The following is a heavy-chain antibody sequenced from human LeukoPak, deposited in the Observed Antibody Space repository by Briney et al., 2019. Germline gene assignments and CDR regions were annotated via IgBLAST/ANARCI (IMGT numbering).Heavy chain of an antibody. J-gene: IGHJ4*02. CDR2: VNSDGSNT. V-gene: IGHV3-74*01. Sequence: GGSLRLSCAASGFTFSSYWMLWVRQAPGKGLVWVSRVNSDGSNTIYADSVKGRFTISRDNSGNTLYLQMNSLRAEDTAVYYCVRELPPVVQYYFDHWGPGTLVTVSS. D-gene: IGHD2-21*01. CDR3: VRELPPVVQYYFDH. CDR1: GFTFSSYW.